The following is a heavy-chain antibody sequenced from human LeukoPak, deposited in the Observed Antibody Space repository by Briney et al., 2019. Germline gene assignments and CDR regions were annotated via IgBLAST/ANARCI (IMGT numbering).Heavy chain of an antibody. Sequence: GRSLRLSCAASGFTFSSYGMHWVRQAPGKGLEWVAVIWYDGSNKFYADSVKGRFTVSRDNSKNTLYLQMNSLRAEDTAVYYCARETTTLDYWGQGTLVTVSS. J-gene: IGHJ4*02. CDR3: ARETTTLDY. CDR2: IWYDGSNK. CDR1: GFTFSSYG. D-gene: IGHD1-26*01. V-gene: IGHV3-33*01.